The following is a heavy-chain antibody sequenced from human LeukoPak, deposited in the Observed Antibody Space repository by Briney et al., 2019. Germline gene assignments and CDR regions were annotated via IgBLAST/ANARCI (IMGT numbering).Heavy chain of an antibody. CDR3: ARQTYDSSY. CDR2: IYDTGST. Sequence: SETLSLTCTVSGDSIRSNNYYWGWIRQPPGKGLEWIGSIYDTGSTFYNPSLKSRVIIFVDTSKNQFSLKLSSVTAADTAVYYCARQTYDSSYWGQRTLVTVSS. J-gene: IGHJ4*02. D-gene: IGHD5-12*01. CDR1: GDSIRSNNYY. V-gene: IGHV4-39*01.